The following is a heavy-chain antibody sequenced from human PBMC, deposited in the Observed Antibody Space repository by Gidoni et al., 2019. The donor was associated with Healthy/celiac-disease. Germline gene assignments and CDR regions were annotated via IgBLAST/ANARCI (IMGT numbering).Heavy chain of an antibody. V-gene: IGHV1-46*01. J-gene: IGHJ4*02. CDR3: ARDLPSPIAVAGTLLH. CDR2: INPSGGST. Sequence: QVQLVQSGAEVKKPGASVKVSCKASGYTFTSYYMHWVRQAPGQGLEWMGIINPSGGSTSYEQKFQGRVTMTRDTSTSTVYMELSSLRSEDTAVYYCARDLPSPIAVAGTLLHWSQGTLVTVSS. CDR1: GYTFTSYY. D-gene: IGHD6-19*01.